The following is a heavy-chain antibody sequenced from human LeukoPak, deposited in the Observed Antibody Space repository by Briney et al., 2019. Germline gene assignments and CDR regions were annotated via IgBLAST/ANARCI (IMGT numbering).Heavy chain of an antibody. D-gene: IGHD3-10*01. CDR2: VYNSGST. CDR3: ARAAGSGSYWFDP. V-gene: IGHV4-4*07. CDR1: GGSLISYY. J-gene: IGHJ5*02. Sequence: SETLSLTCTVSGGSLISYYWSWIRQPAGKGLEWIGRVYNSGSTNYNPSLKSRVTMSVDTSKNQFSLKLTSVTAADTAVYYCARAAGSGSYWFDPWGQGTLVTVSS.